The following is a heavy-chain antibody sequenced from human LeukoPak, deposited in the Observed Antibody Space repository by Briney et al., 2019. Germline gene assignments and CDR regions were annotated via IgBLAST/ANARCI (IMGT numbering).Heavy chain of an antibody. CDR2: INHSGST. CDR3: ARGGPSGSHTAY. D-gene: IGHD1-26*01. CDR1: GGSISSGYY. V-gene: IGHV4-38-2*02. J-gene: IGHJ4*02. Sequence: LETLSLTCTVSGGSISSGYYWGWIRQPPGKRLEWIGSINHSGSTYYNPTLRSRVTISVDTSKNQFSLKLSSVTAADTAVYSCARGGPSGSHTAYWGQGTLVTVSS.